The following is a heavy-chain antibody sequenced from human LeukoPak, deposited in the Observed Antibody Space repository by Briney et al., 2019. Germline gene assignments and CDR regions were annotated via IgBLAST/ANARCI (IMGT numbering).Heavy chain of an antibody. CDR2: ISSSSSTI. CDR3: AKACSAIDWSDAFDI. D-gene: IGHD1-1*01. J-gene: IGHJ3*02. Sequence: PGGSLRLSCAASGLIFSDYYLSWIRQAPGKGLEGGSCISSSSSTIYYAEPVKGRFTISRANSKNTLWLQMNSLRGDDTAIYFCAKACSAIDWSDAFDIWGQGTLVTVSS. V-gene: IGHV3-11*01. CDR1: GLIFSDYY.